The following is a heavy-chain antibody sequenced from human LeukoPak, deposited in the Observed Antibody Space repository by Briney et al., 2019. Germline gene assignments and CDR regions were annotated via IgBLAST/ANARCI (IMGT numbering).Heavy chain of an antibody. J-gene: IGHJ5*02. D-gene: IGHD3-10*01. Sequence: ASVKVSCKASGYTFTNYGISWVRQAPGQGLEWMGWINPNSGGTNYAQKFQGRVTMTRDTSISTAYMELSRLRSDDTAVYYCARDQGGSGSYYKGFDPWGQGTLVTVSS. CDR1: GYTFTNYG. CDR3: ARDQGGSGSYYKGFDP. CDR2: INPNSGGT. V-gene: IGHV1-2*02.